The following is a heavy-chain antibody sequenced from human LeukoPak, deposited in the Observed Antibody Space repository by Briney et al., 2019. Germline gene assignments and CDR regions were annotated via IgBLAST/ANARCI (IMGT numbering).Heavy chain of an antibody. V-gene: IGHV1-69*05. D-gene: IGHD2-2*02. CDR2: IIPIFGTA. Sequence: SVKVSCKASGGTFGSYAISWVRQAPGQGLEWMGGIIPIFGTANYAQKFQGRVTITTDESTSTAYMELSSLRSEDTAVYYCASGPGGYCSSTSCYTGGLNWFDPWGQGTLVTVSS. CDR3: ASGPGGYCSSTSCYTGGLNWFDP. CDR1: GGTFGSYA. J-gene: IGHJ5*02.